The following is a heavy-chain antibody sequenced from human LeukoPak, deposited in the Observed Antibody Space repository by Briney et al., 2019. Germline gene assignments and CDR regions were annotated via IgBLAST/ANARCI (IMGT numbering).Heavy chain of an antibody. CDR2: ISGSGGST. Sequence: PGGSLRLSCAASGFTFSNYVMSWVRQAPGKGLEWVSAISGSGGSTYYADSVKGRFTISRDNSKNTLYLQMNSLRAEDTAVYYCARIYYYDSSGKGGAFDIWGQGTMVTVSS. D-gene: IGHD3-22*01. J-gene: IGHJ3*02. CDR1: GFTFSNYV. CDR3: ARIYYYDSSGKGGAFDI. V-gene: IGHV3-23*01.